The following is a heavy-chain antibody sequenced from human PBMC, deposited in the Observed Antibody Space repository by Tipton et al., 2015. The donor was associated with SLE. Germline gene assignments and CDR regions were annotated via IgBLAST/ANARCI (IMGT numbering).Heavy chain of an antibody. CDR1: SYSISSGYY. CDR3: ARGGGPHAFDI. CDR2: IYHSRST. Sequence: TLSLTCTVSSYSISSGYYWGWIRQPPGKGLEWIGSIYHSRSTYYNPSLKSRVTISVDTSKNQFSLKLSSVTAADTAVYYCARGGGPHAFDIWGQGTMVTVSS. V-gene: IGHV4-38-2*02. D-gene: IGHD3-10*01. J-gene: IGHJ3*02.